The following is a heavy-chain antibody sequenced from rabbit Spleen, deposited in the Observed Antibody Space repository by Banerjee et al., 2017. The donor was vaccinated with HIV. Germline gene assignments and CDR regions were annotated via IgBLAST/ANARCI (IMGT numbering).Heavy chain of an antibody. D-gene: IGHD1-1*01. Sequence: QEQLEESGGDLVKPEGSLTLTCTASGFSFSGDYYMCWVRQAPGKGLEWIACIYVGSTGVTGYASWAKGRFTISKTSSTTVTLQMTSLTAADTATYFCARTFASGGWNIDLWGPGTLVTVS. CDR3: ARTFASGGWNIDL. V-gene: IGHV1S45*01. CDR1: GFSFSGDYY. CDR2: IYVGSTGVT. J-gene: IGHJ4*01.